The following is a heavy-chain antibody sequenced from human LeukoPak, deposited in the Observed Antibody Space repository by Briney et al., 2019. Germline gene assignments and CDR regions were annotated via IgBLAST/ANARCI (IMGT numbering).Heavy chain of an antibody. CDR2: IYYGGST. D-gene: IGHD2-15*01. J-gene: IGHJ4*02. CDR3: ARSPHCTGGSCYLLY. V-gene: IGHV4-31*03. Sequence: PSETLSLTCTVSGGSISSGGYYWSWIRQYPGKGLEWIGYIYYGGSTYYTPSLKSRVTISVDTSENQFSLNLSSVTAADTAVYYCARSPHCTGGSCYLLYWGQGTLVTVSS. CDR1: GGSISSGGYY.